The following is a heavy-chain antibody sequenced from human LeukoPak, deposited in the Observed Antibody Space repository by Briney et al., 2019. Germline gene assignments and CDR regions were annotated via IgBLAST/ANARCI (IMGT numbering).Heavy chain of an antibody. CDR2: IYYSGST. V-gene: IGHV4-59*08. D-gene: IGHD1-20*01. CDR1: GGSISSYY. CDR3: ATLTGTGGSWFDP. J-gene: IGHJ5*02. Sequence: SETLTLTCTVSGGSISSYYWSWIRQPPGKGLEWIGYIYYSGSTNYNPSLKSRVTISVDTSKNQFSLKLSSVTAADTAVYYCATLTGTGGSWFDPWGQGTLVTVSS.